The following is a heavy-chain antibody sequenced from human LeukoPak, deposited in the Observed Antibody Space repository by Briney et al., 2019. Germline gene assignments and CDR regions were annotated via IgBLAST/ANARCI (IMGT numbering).Heavy chain of an antibody. CDR1: GGTFSSYA. CDR3: ARERSSTSPVGFDP. D-gene: IGHD2-2*01. V-gene: IGHV1-69*05. J-gene: IGHJ5*02. CDR2: IIPIFGTA. Sequence: EASVKVSCKASGGTFSSYAISWVRQAPGQGLEWMGGIIPIFGTANYAQKFQGRVTITTDESTSTAYMELSSLRSEDTVVYYCARERSSTSPVGFDPWGQGTLVTVSS.